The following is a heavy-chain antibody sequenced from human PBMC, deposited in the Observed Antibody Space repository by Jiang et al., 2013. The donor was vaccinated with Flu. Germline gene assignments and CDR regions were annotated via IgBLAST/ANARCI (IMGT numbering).Heavy chain of an antibody. CDR3: ARAQKYSGFELPYFDY. V-gene: IGHV4-39*07. J-gene: IGHJ4*02. Sequence: SGPGLVKPSETLSLTCTVSGGSISSSSYYWVWIRQPPGKGLEWIGSIYDSGSTYYNPSLKSRVTMSVDTSKNRFSLKVNSVTAADTAVYYCARAQKYSGFELPYFDYWGQGTLVTVSS. CDR2: IYDSGST. D-gene: IGHD5-12*01. CDR1: GGSISSSSYY.